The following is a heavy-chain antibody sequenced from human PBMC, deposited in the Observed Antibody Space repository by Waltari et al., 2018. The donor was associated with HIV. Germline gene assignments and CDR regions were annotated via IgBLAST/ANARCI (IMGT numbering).Heavy chain of an antibody. Sequence: EVQLVQSGAEVTMPGASLKISCKGSGYSFTSYWIGRVRQMPGKGLEWMGVIDPGDSDTRDSPSFQGQVTSSADKSISTAYVQWSSLKASDTAMYCGARQARLPPDYWGQGTLVTVSS. CDR3: ARQARLPPDY. CDR1: GYSFTSYW. D-gene: IGHD5-18*01. V-gene: IGHV5-51*01. J-gene: IGHJ4*02. CDR2: IDPGDSDT.